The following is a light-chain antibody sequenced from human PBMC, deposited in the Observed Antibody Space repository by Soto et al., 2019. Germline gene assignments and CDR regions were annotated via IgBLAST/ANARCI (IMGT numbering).Light chain of an antibody. V-gene: IGKV3-15*01. CDR2: GAS. CDR1: QSVSNN. Sequence: EIVMTQSPATLSVSPGERATLSCRASQSVSNNLVWYQQKPGQAPRLLIYGASTSATGIPARFSGSGSGTEFTLTISSLQSEDFAIYYCQQYNNWPRTFGQGTKVEIK. J-gene: IGKJ1*01. CDR3: QQYNNWPRT.